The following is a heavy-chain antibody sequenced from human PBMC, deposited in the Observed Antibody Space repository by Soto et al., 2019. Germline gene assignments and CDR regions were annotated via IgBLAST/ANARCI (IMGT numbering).Heavy chain of an antibody. Sequence: LSQTLSLTCAITGDSVSSNSAGWSWVRQSPSRGLEWLGRTYYRSKWYYEYAVSVRGRITINPDTSKNQYSLQLNSVTPEETAVYFCARGEQYSGRIFDYWGQGTLVTVSS. D-gene: IGHD1-26*01. CDR1: GDSVSSNSAG. J-gene: IGHJ4*01. CDR2: TYYRSKWYY. CDR3: ARGEQYSGRIFDY. V-gene: IGHV6-1*01.